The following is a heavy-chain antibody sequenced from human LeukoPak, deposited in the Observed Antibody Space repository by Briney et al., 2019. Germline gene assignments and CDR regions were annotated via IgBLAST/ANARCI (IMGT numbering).Heavy chain of an antibody. CDR2: INHSGST. J-gene: IGHJ6*03. Sequence: ETLSLTCAVYGGSFSGYYWSWIRQPPGKGLEWIGEINHSGSTNYNPSLKSRVTISVDTSKNQFSLKLSSVTAADTAVYYCARGLPDYYYYYMDVWGKGTTVTVSS. CDR3: ARGLPDYYYYYMDV. V-gene: IGHV4-34*01. D-gene: IGHD2-2*01. CDR1: GGSFSGYY.